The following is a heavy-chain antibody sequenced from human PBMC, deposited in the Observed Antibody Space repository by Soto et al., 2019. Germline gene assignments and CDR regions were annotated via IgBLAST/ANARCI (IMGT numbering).Heavy chain of an antibody. V-gene: IGHV4-61*08. Sequence: PSETLSLTCAVSGCSVSSGAFFWSWLRQSPGKRPEWIAYIYYSGSTNYNPSLKSRATISVDTSKSQFSLTLTSVTAADAATYYCARSPNYYYYGFDVWGQGTTVTVSS. J-gene: IGHJ6*02. CDR2: IYYSGST. CDR3: ARSPNYYYYGFDV. D-gene: IGHD3-10*01. CDR1: GCSVSSGAFF.